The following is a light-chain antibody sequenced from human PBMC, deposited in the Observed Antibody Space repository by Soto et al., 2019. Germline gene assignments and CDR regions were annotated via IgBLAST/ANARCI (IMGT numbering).Light chain of an antibody. CDR3: CSYAGSYGYV. CDR1: SSDVGGYNY. Sequence: QSALTQPRSVSGSPGQSVTISCTGTSSDVGGYNYVSWYQQHPGKAPKLMIYDVSKRPSGVPDRFSGSKSDNTASLTISGLQAEDEADYYCCSYAGSYGYVFGTGTKLTVL. J-gene: IGLJ1*01. V-gene: IGLV2-11*01. CDR2: DVS.